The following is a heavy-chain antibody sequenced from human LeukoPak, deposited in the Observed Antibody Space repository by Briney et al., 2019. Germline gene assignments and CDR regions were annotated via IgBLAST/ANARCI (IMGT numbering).Heavy chain of an antibody. J-gene: IGHJ3*02. D-gene: IGHD3-22*01. CDR2: ISGSGGST. CDR3: AKDSRYYYDSSGYYPLGGAFDI. CDR1: GFTFSGYA. V-gene: IGHV3-23*01. Sequence: GGSLRLSCAASGFTFSGYAMSWVRQAPGKGLEWVSAISGSGGSTYYADSVKGRFTISRDNSKNTLYLQMNSLRAEDTAVYYCAKDSRYYYDSSGYYPLGGAFDIWGQGTMVTVSS.